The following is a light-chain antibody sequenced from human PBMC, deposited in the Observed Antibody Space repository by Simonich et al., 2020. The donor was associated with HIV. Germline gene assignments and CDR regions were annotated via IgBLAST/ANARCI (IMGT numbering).Light chain of an antibody. V-gene: IGLV2-14*03. J-gene: IGLJ3*02. CDR3: SSYTSFSTWV. CDR1: SSDFGGYKY. Sequence: QSALTQPASVSGSPGQSITISCTGTSSDFGGYKYVSWYQHHPGKAPKLMIFDLTRRPSGVSTRFSGSKSGNTASLTISGLQAEDEADYYCSSYTSFSTWVFGGGTKLTVL. CDR2: DLT.